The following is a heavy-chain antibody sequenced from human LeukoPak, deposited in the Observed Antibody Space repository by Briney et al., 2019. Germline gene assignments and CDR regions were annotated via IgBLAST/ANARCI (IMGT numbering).Heavy chain of an antibody. CDR2: IWYNGRNE. CDR3: ARESRGELFAPPDY. D-gene: IGHD3-10*01. J-gene: IGHJ4*02. V-gene: IGHV3-33*01. CDR1: GFTFSSFG. Sequence: PGGSLRLSCAASGFTFSSFGIHWVRQAPGKGLEWVAIIWYNGRNEPYADSVKGRFTISRDNSKNTLYLYMNSLRAEDTAVYYCARESRGELFAPPDYWGQGTLVTVSS.